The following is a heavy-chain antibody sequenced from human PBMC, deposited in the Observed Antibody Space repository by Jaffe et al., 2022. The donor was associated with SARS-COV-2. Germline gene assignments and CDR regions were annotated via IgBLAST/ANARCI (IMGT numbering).Heavy chain of an antibody. CDR2: IKSKTDGGTT. CDR3: TTISFHAVAGSTVF. J-gene: IGHJ4*02. CDR1: GFTFSNAW. Sequence: EVQLVESGGGLVKPGGSLRLSCAASGFTFSNAWMSWVRQAPGKGLEWVGRIKSKTDGGTTDYAAPVKGRFTISRDDSKNTLYLQMNSLKTEDTAVYYCTTISFHAVAGSTVFWGQGTLVTVSS. D-gene: IGHD6-19*01. V-gene: IGHV3-15*01.